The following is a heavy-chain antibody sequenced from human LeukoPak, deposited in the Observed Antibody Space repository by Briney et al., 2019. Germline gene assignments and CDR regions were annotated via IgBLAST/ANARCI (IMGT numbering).Heavy chain of an antibody. D-gene: IGHD1-14*01. CDR1: GYTFTSYY. Sequence: ASVEVSCKASGYTFTSYYMHWVRQAPGQGLEWMGIINPSGGSTSYAQKFQGRVTMTRDTSTSTVYMELSSLRSEDTAVYYCALSPPYREPIDYWGQGTLVTVSS. J-gene: IGHJ4*02. CDR2: INPSGGST. V-gene: IGHV1-46*01. CDR3: ALSPPYREPIDY.